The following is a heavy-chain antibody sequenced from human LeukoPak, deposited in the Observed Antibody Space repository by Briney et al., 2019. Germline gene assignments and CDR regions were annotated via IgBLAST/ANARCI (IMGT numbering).Heavy chain of an antibody. CDR3: AKPPRPRTYFMDV. V-gene: IGHV3-21*04. J-gene: IGHJ6*03. CDR1: GFTFTTYE. CDR2: ISSSSSYI. D-gene: IGHD3/OR15-3a*01. Sequence: PGGSLRLSCAASGFTFTTYEMNWVRQAPGKGLEWVSSISSSSSYIYYADSVKGRFTISRDNGKNSLYLQMNSLRAEDTAVYYCAKPPRPRTYFMDVWGKGTTVTISS.